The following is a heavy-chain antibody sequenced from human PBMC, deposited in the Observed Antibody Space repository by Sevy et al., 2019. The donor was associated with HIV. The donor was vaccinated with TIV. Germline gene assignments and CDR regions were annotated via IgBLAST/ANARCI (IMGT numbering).Heavy chain of an antibody. D-gene: IGHD2-21*01. Sequence: GGSLRLSCAVSEFTFSDYYMTWIRQAPGKGLEWVSYISSSGSTIYYADSVKGRFTISRDNGKNSLHLQMNSLRAEDTAVYYCAGEGSIRAFDIWGQGTMVTVSS. CDR2: ISSSGSTI. V-gene: IGHV3-11*04. CDR3: AGEGSIRAFDI. J-gene: IGHJ3*02. CDR1: EFTFSDYY.